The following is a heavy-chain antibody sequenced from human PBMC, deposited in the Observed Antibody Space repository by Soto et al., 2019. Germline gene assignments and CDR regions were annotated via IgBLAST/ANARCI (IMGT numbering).Heavy chain of an antibody. CDR2: ISWNSGSI. J-gene: IGHJ1*01. D-gene: IGHD3-10*01. Sequence: GGSLRLSCAASGFTFDDYAMHWVRQAPGKGLEWVSGISWNSGSIGYADSVKGRFTISRDNAKNSLYLQMNSLRAEDTALYYCALTRGSSVAGSYYKHWGQGTLVTVSS. CDR3: ALTRGSSVAGSYYKH. V-gene: IGHV3-9*01. CDR1: GFTFDDYA.